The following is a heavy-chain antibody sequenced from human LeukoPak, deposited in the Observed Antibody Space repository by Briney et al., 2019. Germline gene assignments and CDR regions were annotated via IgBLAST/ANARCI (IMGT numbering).Heavy chain of an antibody. Sequence: ASVKVSCKASGYTFTSYDINWVRQATGQGLEWMGWMNPNSGNTGYAQKFQGRVTITRNTSISTAYMELSSLRSEDTAVYYCARIAAVGSHCDYWGQGTLVTVSS. CDR3: ARIAAVGSHCDY. D-gene: IGHD6-13*01. J-gene: IGHJ4*02. V-gene: IGHV1-8*03. CDR2: MNPNSGNT. CDR1: GYTFTSYD.